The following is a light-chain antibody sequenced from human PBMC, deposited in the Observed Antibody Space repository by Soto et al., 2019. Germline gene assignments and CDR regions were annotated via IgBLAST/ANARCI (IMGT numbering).Light chain of an antibody. CDR3: QQYNNWVYT. Sequence: ERVMTQSPATLSVSPGERATLSCRASHTVSTNLAWYQLKPGQAPRLLIYGASTRATGVPARFSGSGSGTEFTLTISSLQSEDFAVYYCQQYNNWVYTSGQGTKVEIK. CDR1: HTVSTN. J-gene: IGKJ2*01. V-gene: IGKV3-15*01. CDR2: GAS.